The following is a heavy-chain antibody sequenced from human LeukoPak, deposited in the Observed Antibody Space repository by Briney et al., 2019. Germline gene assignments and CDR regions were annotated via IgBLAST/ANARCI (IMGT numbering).Heavy chain of an antibody. Sequence: SQTLSLTCTVSGGSISSGSYYWSWIRQPAGKGLEWIGRIYTSGSTNYNPSLKSRVTISVDTSKNQFSLKLSSVTAADTAVYYCARFLGTGPEDVDWFDPWGQGTLVTVSS. CDR3: ARFLGTGPEDVDWFDP. D-gene: IGHD7-27*01. V-gene: IGHV4-61*02. CDR1: GGSISSGSYY. CDR2: IYTSGST. J-gene: IGHJ5*02.